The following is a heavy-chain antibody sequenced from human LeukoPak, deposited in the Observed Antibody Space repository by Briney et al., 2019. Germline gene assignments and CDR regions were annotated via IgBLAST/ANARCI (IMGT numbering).Heavy chain of an antibody. Sequence: GGSLRLSCAASGFTFSDYYMSWIRQAPGKGLEWLSYINIGGTNTHYADSVKGRFTISRDNAKKSLYLQMSNLRAEDTAVYYCATDGAGFDTWGQGVLVTVSS. D-gene: IGHD5-24*01. CDR3: ATDGAGFDT. J-gene: IGHJ5*02. V-gene: IGHV3-11*01. CDR1: GFTFSDYY. CDR2: INIGGTNT.